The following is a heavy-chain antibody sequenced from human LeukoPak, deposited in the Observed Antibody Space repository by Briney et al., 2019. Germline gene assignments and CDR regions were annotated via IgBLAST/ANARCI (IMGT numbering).Heavy chain of an antibody. CDR3: ARDSADCSGGSCYSAEYFQH. CDR2: ISAYNGNT. Sequence: ASVKVSCKASGYTFTSYGISWVRQAPGQGLEWMGCISAYNGNTNYAQKLQGRVTMTTDTSTSTAYMELRSLRSDDTAVYYCARDSADCSGGSCYSAEYFQHWGQGTLVTVSS. V-gene: IGHV1-18*01. J-gene: IGHJ1*01. CDR1: GYTFTSYG. D-gene: IGHD2-15*01.